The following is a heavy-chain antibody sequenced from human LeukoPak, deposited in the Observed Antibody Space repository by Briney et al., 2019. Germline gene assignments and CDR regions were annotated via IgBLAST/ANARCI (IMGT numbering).Heavy chain of an antibody. J-gene: IGHJ5*02. CDR1: GYTFTGYY. Sequence: GASVNVSCKASGYTFTGYYMHWVRQAPGQGLEWMGWINPNSGGTNYAQKFQGWVTMTRDTSISTAYMELSRLRSDDTAVYYCARGLLTRSGWFDPWGQGTLVTVSS. CDR2: INPNSGGT. CDR3: ARGLLTRSGWFDP. D-gene: IGHD1-1*01. V-gene: IGHV1-2*04.